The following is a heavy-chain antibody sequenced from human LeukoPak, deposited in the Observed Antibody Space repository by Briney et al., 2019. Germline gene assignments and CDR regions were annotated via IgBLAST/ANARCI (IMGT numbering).Heavy chain of an antibody. Sequence: KGWINPNSGGTNYAQKFQGRVTMTRDTSISTAYMELSRLRSDDTAVYYCARAITMVRGYYYYGMDVWGQGTTVTVSS. J-gene: IGHJ6*02. CDR2: INPNSGGT. D-gene: IGHD3-10*01. V-gene: IGHV1-2*02. CDR3: ARAITMVRGYYYYGMDV.